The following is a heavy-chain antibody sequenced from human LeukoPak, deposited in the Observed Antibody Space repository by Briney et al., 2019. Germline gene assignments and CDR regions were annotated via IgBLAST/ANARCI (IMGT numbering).Heavy chain of an antibody. J-gene: IGHJ4*02. CDR2: ISYDGTNQ. CDR3: ATPPESYYDSSGFYHYFEY. V-gene: IGHV3-30*03. D-gene: IGHD3-22*01. CDR1: GFTFSNFG. Sequence: GGSLRLSCAASGFTFSNFGMHWVRQAPGKGLEWVAVISYDGTNQYYADSLQGRFTISRDNSKNTLYLRMNSLRPEDTAVYYFATPPESYYDSSGFYHYFEYWGQGTLVTVSS.